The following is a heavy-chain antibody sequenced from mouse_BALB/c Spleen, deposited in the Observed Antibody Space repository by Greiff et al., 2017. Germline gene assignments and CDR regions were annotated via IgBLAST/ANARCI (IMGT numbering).Heavy chain of an antibody. CDR3: ARDRDSSGYVGAMDY. D-gene: IGHD3-2*01. V-gene: IGHV2-9*02. CDR2: IWAGGST. Sequence: QVQLKESGPGLVAPSQSLSITCTVSGFSLTSYGVHWVRQPPGKGLEWLGVIWAGGSTNYNSALMSRLSISKDNSKSQVFLKMNSLQTDDTAMYYCARDRDSSGYVGAMDYWGQGTSVTVSS. CDR1: GFSLTSYG. J-gene: IGHJ4*01.